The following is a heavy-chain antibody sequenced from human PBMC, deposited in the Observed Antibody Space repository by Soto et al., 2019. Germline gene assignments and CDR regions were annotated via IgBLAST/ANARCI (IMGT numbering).Heavy chain of an antibody. J-gene: IGHJ4*02. Sequence: QVQLVESGGGVVQPGMSLRLSCAASGFTFSTCGIHWVRQAPGKGLEWVAVISNDGSHKYYGDSVKGRFTISRDNSKNTVYLQMNSLRPEDAAVYYCAKDVKDYNNYGGSYDYWGQGTLVTVSS. CDR1: GFTFSTCG. CDR3: AKDVKDYNNYGGSYDY. V-gene: IGHV3-30*18. CDR2: ISNDGSHK. D-gene: IGHD4-4*01.